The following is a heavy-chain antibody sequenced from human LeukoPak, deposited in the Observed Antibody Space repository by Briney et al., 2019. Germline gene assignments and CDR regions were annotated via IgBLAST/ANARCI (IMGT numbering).Heavy chain of an antibody. Sequence: SETLSLTCTVSGGPISSVDYYWSWIRQYPGKGLEWIGYINYRGSAYYNPSLKSRVTISVDTSKNQFSLKLTSVTAADTAVYYCARAAREMATTPDFDYWGQGTLVTVSS. CDR2: INYRGSA. CDR3: ARAAREMATTPDFDY. CDR1: GGPISSVDYY. J-gene: IGHJ4*02. V-gene: IGHV4-31*03. D-gene: IGHD5-24*01.